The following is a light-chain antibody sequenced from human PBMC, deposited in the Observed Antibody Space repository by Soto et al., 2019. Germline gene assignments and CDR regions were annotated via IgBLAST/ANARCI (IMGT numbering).Light chain of an antibody. Sequence: DIQMTQSPSSLSASVDDRVTITCRASQSISSYLNWYQQKPGKAPKLLIYAASSLQSGVPSRFSGSGSGTDFTLTISSLQPEDFATYYCQQSYSTPQITFGQGTRLEIK. J-gene: IGKJ5*01. CDR3: QQSYSTPQIT. CDR1: QSISSY. V-gene: IGKV1-39*01. CDR2: AAS.